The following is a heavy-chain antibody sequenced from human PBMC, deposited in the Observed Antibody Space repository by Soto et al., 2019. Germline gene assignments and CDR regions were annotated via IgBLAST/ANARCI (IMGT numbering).Heavy chain of an antibody. CDR2: ISGSGGST. CDR1: GFTFSSYA. D-gene: IGHD4-17*01. V-gene: IGHV3-23*01. CDR3: AKDPTVVTPPDDAFDI. Sequence: EVQLLESGGGLVQPGGSLRLSCAASGFTFSSYAMCWVRQAPGKGLEWVSAISGSGGSTYYADSVKGRFTISRDNSKNTLYLQMNSLRAEDTAVYYCAKDPTVVTPPDDAFDIWGQGTMVTVSS. J-gene: IGHJ3*02.